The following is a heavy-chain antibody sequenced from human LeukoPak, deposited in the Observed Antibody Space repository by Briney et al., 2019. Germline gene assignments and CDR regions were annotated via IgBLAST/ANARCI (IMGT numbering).Heavy chain of an antibody. J-gene: IGHJ4*02. CDR1: GFTFSRYW. V-gene: IGHV3-7*01. CDR3: ARVSYYDSSGYSYAGLFDY. CDR2: IKQDGSEK. Sequence: GGSLRLSCAASGFTFSRYWMSWVRQAPGKGLEWVANIKQDGSEKYYVDSVKGRFTISRDNAKNSLYLQMNSLRVEDTAVYYCARVSYYDSSGYSYAGLFDYWGQGTLLTVSS. D-gene: IGHD3-22*01.